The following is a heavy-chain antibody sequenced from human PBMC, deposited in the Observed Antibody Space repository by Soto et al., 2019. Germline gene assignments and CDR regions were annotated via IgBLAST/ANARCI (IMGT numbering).Heavy chain of an antibody. CDR2: IIPIFGTA. CDR1: GGTLSSYA. D-gene: IGHD6-13*01. J-gene: IGHJ4*02. V-gene: IGHV1-69*06. Sequence: GASVKVSCKASGGTLSSYAISWVRQAPGQGLEWMGGIIPIFGTANYAQKFQGRVTITADKSTSTAYMELSSLRSEDTAVYYCARDREGSSWYYFDYWGQGTLVTVSS. CDR3: ARDREGSSWYYFDY.